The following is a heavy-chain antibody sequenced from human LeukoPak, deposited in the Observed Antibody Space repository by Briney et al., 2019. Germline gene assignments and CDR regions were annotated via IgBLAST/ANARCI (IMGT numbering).Heavy chain of an antibody. Sequence: GGSLRLSCAASGFTFSIYWMHWVRQAPGKGLVWVSRISSEGSSTTYADSVKGRFTISRDNAKDTLYLQMNSLRAEDTAVYYCARGENTYVDYWGQGTLVTVSS. J-gene: IGHJ4*02. CDR3: ARGENTYVDY. D-gene: IGHD3-16*01. CDR2: ISSEGSST. CDR1: GFTFSIYW. V-gene: IGHV3-74*01.